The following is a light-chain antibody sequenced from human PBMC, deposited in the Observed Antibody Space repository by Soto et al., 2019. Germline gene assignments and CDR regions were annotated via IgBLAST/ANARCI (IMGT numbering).Light chain of an antibody. CDR3: CSYAGSSTLRVV. V-gene: IGLV2-23*01. CDR1: SSDVGSYNL. Sequence: QSALTQPASVSGSPGQSITISSTGTSSDVGSYNLVSWYQQHPGKAPKLMIYEGSKRPSGVSNRFSGSKSGNTASLTISGLQAKDEADYYCCSYAGSSTLRVVFGGGTKLTVL. J-gene: IGLJ2*01. CDR2: EGS.